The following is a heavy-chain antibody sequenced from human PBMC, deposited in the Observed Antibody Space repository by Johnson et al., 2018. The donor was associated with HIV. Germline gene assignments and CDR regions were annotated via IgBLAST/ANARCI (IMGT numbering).Heavy chain of an antibody. CDR1: GFTFSSYA. CDR3: ARVRPKGSFDI. D-gene: IGHD1-1*01. V-gene: IGHV3-30*04. CDR2: ISYGGTYK. J-gene: IGHJ3*02. Sequence: QMLLVDSGGGVVQPGRSLRLSCAASGFTFSSYAMHWVRQAPGKGLEWVAIISYGGTYKYYADSVKGRFTISRDNSKNTLYLQMNSLRAEDTAVYYCARVRPKGSFDIWGQGTMVTVSS.